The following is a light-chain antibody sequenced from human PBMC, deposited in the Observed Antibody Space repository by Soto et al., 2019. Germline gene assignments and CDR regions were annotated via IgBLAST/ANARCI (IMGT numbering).Light chain of an antibody. CDR3: AAWDDGLSGYV. V-gene: IGLV1-47*02. Sequence: QSVLTQPRSASGTPGQSVTTPCSGSSSNIGKNSVYWYQQFPGTAPKLLIYSNNKRPSGVPDRFSASKSGTSASLAISGLRSEDEADYYCAAWDDGLSGYVFGNGKKVTV. J-gene: IGLJ1*01. CDR2: SNN. CDR1: SSNIGKNS.